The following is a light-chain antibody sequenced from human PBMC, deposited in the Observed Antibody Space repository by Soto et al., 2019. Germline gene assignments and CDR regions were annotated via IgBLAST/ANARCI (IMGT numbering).Light chain of an antibody. CDR2: DAS. Sequence: DIQMTQSPSTLSASVGDRVTITCRASQSISSWLAWYQQKPGKAPKLLIYDASSLESGVPSRFSGSGSGTEFHLTLSSLQPDDFASYYCQQYNSYSWTFGQGTKVEIK. CDR3: QQYNSYSWT. CDR1: QSISSW. J-gene: IGKJ1*01. V-gene: IGKV1-5*01.